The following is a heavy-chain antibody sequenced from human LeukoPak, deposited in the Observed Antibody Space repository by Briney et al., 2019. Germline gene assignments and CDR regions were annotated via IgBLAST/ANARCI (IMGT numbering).Heavy chain of an antibody. CDR2: INTNTGNP. V-gene: IGHV7-4-1*02. CDR3: ATDLKKGDSGCFDY. CDR1: GYTFTSPA. Sequence: ASVKVSCKASGYTFTSPALNWVRQAPGQGLEWMGWINTNTGNPTYAQGFTGRFVFSLDTSVSTAYLQISSLKAEGTAVYYCATDLKKGDSGCFDYWGQGTLVTVSS. D-gene: IGHD6-19*01. J-gene: IGHJ4*02.